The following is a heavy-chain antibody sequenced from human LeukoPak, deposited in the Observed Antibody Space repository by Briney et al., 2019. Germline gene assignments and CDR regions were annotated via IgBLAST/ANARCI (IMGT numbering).Heavy chain of an antibody. J-gene: IGHJ4*02. CDR1: GFTLSSYW. CDR3: ARGSTSGWPDYFDY. D-gene: IGHD6-19*01. V-gene: IGHV3-74*01. Sequence: TGGSLRLSCAASGFTLSSYWMHWVRQAPGKGLVWVSRINGDGSSTPYANSVKGRFTISRDNAKNTLYLQMHSLRADDTAVYYCARGSTSGWPDYFDYWGQGTLVTVSS. CDR2: INGDGSST.